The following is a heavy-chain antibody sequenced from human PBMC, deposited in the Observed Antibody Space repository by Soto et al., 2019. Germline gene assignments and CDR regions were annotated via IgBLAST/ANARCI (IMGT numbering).Heavy chain of an antibody. D-gene: IGHD5-18*01. J-gene: IGHJ5*02. Sequence: SETLSLTCTVSGGSISNYDWSWLRQSPGKGLEWIANIYHSGTTNYNLSLKGRVSISIDSSKNQASLRLKSVTAADTAVYYCARGGYRTLAWFDPWGQGTLVTVSS. CDR1: GGSISNYD. CDR2: IYHSGTT. CDR3: ARGGYRTLAWFDP. V-gene: IGHV4-59*01.